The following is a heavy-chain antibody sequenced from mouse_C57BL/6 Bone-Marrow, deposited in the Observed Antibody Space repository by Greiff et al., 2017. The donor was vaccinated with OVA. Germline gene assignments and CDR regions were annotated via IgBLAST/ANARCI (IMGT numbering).Heavy chain of an antibody. CDR3: ARSYYDYDDGVFAY. V-gene: IGHV1-85*01. CDR2: IYPRDGST. Sequence: QVQLQQSGPELVKPGASVKLSCKASGYTFTSYDINWVKQRPGQGLEWIGWIYPRDGSTKYNEKFKGKATLTVDTSSSTAYMELHSLTSEYSAVYFCARSYYDYDDGVFAYWGQGTLVTVSA. CDR1: GYTFTSYD. J-gene: IGHJ3*01. D-gene: IGHD2-4*01.